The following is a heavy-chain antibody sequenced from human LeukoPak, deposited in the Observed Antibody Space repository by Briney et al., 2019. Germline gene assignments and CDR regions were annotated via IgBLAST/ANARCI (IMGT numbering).Heavy chain of an antibody. CDR2: MSSSGGTT. CDR3: ANAPVYSSSWYGFYY. D-gene: IGHD6-13*01. V-gene: IGHV3-23*01. CDR1: GLTFSSYA. Sequence: PGGSLRLSCAASGLTFSSYAMTWVRQAPGKGLEWVSTMSSSGGTTHYADSVKGRFTISRDNSKNTLYLQMNSLRAEDTAVYYCANAPVYSSSWYGFYYWGQGTQVTVSS. J-gene: IGHJ4*02.